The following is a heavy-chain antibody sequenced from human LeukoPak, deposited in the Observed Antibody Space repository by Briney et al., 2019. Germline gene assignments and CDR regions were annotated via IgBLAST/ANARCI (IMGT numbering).Heavy chain of an antibody. CDR2: IYHSGST. CDR1: GGSISSSNW. D-gene: IGHD3-10*01. V-gene: IGHV4-4*02. J-gene: IGHJ4*02. CDR3: ASARYYYGSGTYLGD. Sequence: PSETLSLTCAVSGGSISSSNWWSWVRQPPGKGLEWIGEIYHSGSTNYNPSLKSRVTISVDKSKNQFSLKLSSVTAADTAVYYCASARYYYGSGTYLGDWGQGTLVTVSS.